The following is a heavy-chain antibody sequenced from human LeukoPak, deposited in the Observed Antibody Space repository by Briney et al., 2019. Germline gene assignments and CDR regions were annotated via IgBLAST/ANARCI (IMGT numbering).Heavy chain of an antibody. CDR2: IWYDGSNK. V-gene: IGHV3-33*01. Sequence: PGRSLRLSCAASGFTFSSYGMHWVRQAPGKGLEWVAVIWYDGSNKYYADSVKGRFTISRDNSKNTLYLQMNSLRAEDTAVYYCAREGAAGQDAFDIWGQGTMVTVSS. CDR3: AREGAAGQDAFDI. D-gene: IGHD6-13*01. CDR1: GFTFSSYG. J-gene: IGHJ3*02.